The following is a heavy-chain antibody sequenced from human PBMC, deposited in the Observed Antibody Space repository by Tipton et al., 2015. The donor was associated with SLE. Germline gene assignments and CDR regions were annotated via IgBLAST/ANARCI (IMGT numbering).Heavy chain of an antibody. Sequence: GLVKPSETLSLTCSVSDGSITSYYWSWIRQPPGKGLEWIGHIYYTGTTYYNPSLKSRVTISVDTSKNQFSLKLSSVTAADTAVYYCARGILEPGDYWGQGTLVTVSS. CDR1: DGSITSYY. D-gene: IGHD1-1*01. CDR2: IYYTGTT. CDR3: ARGILEPGDY. V-gene: IGHV4-59*12. J-gene: IGHJ4*02.